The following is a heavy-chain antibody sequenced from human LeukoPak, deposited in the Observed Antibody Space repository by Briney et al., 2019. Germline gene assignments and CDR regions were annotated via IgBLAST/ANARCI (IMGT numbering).Heavy chain of an antibody. CDR3: ARDSPWGEKNYYYYYYMDV. CDR2: INPSGGST. J-gene: IGHJ6*03. Sequence: ASVKVSCKASGYTFTSYYMHWVRQTPGQGREGMGLINPSGGSTTYAQKFQGRVTMARDMSTSTVYMELSSLRSEDTAVYYCARDSPWGEKNYYYYYYMDVWGKGTTVTVSS. V-gene: IGHV1-46*01. CDR1: GYTFTSYY. D-gene: IGHD7-27*01.